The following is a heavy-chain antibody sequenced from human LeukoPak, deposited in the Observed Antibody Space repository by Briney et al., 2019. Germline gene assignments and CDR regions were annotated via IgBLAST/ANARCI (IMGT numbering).Heavy chain of an antibody. CDR2: IYYSGYT. J-gene: IGHJ4*02. V-gene: IGHV4-59*08. D-gene: IGHD1-26*01. CDR1: GGSISGSY. Sequence: SETLSLTCTVSGGSISGSYWSWLRLPPGKGLEWIGYIYYSGYTNYNPSLKSRVTISVDTSKNQFSLKLSSVTAADTAVYYCARFLSATSRQLDYWGQGTLVTVSS. CDR3: ARFLSATSRQLDY.